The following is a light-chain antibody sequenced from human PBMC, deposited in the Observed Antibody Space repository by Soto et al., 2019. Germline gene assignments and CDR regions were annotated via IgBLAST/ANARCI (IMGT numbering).Light chain of an antibody. Sequence: DLPMTQSPSTLSASVGDRVTITCRASQSIGSWLAWYQQKPGKAPNLLIYKASSLESGVPSRFSGSGSGTEFTLTISSLQPXDXXXXXXXXXXXXXPATFGQGTKLEIK. J-gene: IGKJ2*01. CDR1: QSIGSW. V-gene: IGKV1-5*03. CDR3: XXXXXXXPAT. CDR2: KAS.